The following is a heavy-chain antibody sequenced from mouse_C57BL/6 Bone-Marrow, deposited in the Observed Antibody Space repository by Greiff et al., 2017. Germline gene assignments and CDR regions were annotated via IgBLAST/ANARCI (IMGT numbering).Heavy chain of an antibody. CDR3: AWGREYYVDY. D-gene: IGHD4-1*01. V-gene: IGHV1-22*01. CDR2: INPNNGGT. CDR1: GYTFTDYN. J-gene: IGHJ2*02. Sequence: EVQLKESGPELVKPGASVKMSCKASGYTFTDYNMHWVKQSHGKSLEWIGYINPNNGGTSYNQKFKGKATLTVNKSSSTAYMERRSLTSEDAAVYYCAWGREYYVDYWGQGTSLTVSS.